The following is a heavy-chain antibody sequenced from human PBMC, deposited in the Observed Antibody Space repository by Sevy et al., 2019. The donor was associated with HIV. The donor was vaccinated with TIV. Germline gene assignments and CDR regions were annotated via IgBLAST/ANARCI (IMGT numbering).Heavy chain of an antibody. CDR1: GFTFSSYR. Sequence: GGSLRLSCAASGFTFSSYRMTWVRQAPGKGLEWVSCISSTSAYINYADSVKGRFTISRDNAKNLLYLQMDSLRAEDTAAYYWARAVLEISTWRSDYWGQGTLVTVSS. D-gene: IGHD1-1*01. CDR2: ISSTSAYI. CDR3: ARAVLEISTWRSDY. V-gene: IGHV3-21*01. J-gene: IGHJ4*02.